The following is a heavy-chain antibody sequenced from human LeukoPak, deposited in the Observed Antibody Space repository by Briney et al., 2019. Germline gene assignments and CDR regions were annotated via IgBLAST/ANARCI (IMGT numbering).Heavy chain of an antibody. D-gene: IGHD6-19*01. J-gene: IGHJ4*02. CDR2: IWYDGSNK. Sequence: GRSLRLSCAASGFTFSSYGMHWVRQAPGKGLEWVAVIWYDGSNKYYADSVKGRFTISRDNSKNTLHLQMNSLRAEDTAVYYCARDQSGYSSGWPHWGQGTLVTVSS. V-gene: IGHV3-33*01. CDR1: GFTFSSYG. CDR3: ARDQSGYSSGWPH.